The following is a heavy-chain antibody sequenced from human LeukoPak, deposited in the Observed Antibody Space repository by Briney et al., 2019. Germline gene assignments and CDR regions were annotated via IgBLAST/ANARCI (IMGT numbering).Heavy chain of an antibody. CDR3: ARGRGGVGYCSSTSCYEFYYYYYYMDV. Sequence: ASVKVSCKASGYTFTSYDINWVRQATGQGLEWMGWMNPNSGNTGYAQKFQGRVTITRNTSISTAYMELSSLRSEDTAVYYCARGRGGVGYCSSTSCYEFYYYYYYMDVWGKGTTVTVS. V-gene: IGHV1-8*03. J-gene: IGHJ6*03. CDR2: MNPNSGNT. CDR1: GYTFTSYD. D-gene: IGHD2-2*01.